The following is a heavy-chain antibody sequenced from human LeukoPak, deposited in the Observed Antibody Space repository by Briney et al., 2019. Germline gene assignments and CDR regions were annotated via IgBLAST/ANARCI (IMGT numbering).Heavy chain of an antibody. D-gene: IGHD6-19*01. V-gene: IGHV3-11*05. Sequence: PGGSLRLSCAASGFTFSDYYMSWIRQAPGKGLEWVSYISSSGIYTNYADSVKGRFTISRDNAKNSLFLQMNSLRAEDTAVYYCAREYSGGWPYYFDYWGQGILVTVSS. CDR1: GFTFSDYY. J-gene: IGHJ4*02. CDR2: ISSSGIYT. CDR3: AREYSGGWPYYFDY.